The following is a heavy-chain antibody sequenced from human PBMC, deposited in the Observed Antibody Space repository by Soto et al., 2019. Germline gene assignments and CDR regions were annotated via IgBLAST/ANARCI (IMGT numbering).Heavy chain of an antibody. CDR3: AGSIAVAGGIFYYYYGMDV. J-gene: IGHJ6*02. CDR1: GGTFSSYA. Sequence: SVKVSCKASGGTFSSYAISWVRQAPGQGLEWMGGIIPIFGTANYAQKFQGRVTITADKSTSTAYMELSSLRSEDTAVYYCAGSIAVAGGIFYYYYGMDVWGQGTTVTVSS. CDR2: IIPIFGTA. V-gene: IGHV1-69*06. D-gene: IGHD6-19*01.